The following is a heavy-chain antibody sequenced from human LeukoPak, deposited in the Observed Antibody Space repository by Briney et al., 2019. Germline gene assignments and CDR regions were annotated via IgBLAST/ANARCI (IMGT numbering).Heavy chain of an antibody. CDR3: AKDMGPHITAINY. V-gene: IGHV3-9*01. CDR2: ISWNSGSI. J-gene: IGHJ4*02. D-gene: IGHD3-10*01. CDR1: GFNFDDYA. Sequence: GRSLRLSCEASGFNFDDYAMHWVRQAPGRGLEWVSGISWNSGSIDYADSVKGRFTISRDNAKSSLFLQMNSLRPGDTALYYCAKDMGPHITAINYWGQGSLVAVSS.